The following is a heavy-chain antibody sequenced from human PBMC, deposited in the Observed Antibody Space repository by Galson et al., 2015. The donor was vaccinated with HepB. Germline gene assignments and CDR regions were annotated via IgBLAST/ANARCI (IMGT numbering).Heavy chain of an antibody. J-gene: IGHJ6*02. V-gene: IGHV3-23*01. CDR1: GFTFSSYA. Sequence: SLRLSCAASGFTFSSYAMSWVRQAPGKGLEWVSAISGSGGSTYYADSVKGRFTISRDNSKNTLYLRMNSPRAEDTAVYYCAKDRSSTPYYYYGMDVWGQGTTVTVSS. CDR3: AKDRSSTPYYYYGMDV. CDR2: ISGSGGST. D-gene: IGHD2-2*01.